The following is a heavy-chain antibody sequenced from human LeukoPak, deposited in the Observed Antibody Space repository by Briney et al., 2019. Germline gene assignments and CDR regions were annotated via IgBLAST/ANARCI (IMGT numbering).Heavy chain of an antibody. Sequence: PGGSLRLSCAASGFTFSSYWMSWVRQAPGKGLEWVANIKQDGSEKYYVDSVKGRFTISRDNAKNSLYLQMNGLRAEDTAVYYCAREATSSSWYFDYWGQGTLVTVSS. CDR3: AREATSSSWYFDY. D-gene: IGHD6-13*01. J-gene: IGHJ4*02. CDR1: GFTFSSYW. CDR2: IKQDGSEK. V-gene: IGHV3-7*03.